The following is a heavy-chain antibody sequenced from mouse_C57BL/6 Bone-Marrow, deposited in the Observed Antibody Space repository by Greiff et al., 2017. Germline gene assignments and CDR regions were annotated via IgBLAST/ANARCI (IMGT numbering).Heavy chain of an antibody. CDR3: ARWFYYYGSSFAY. CDR1: GYAFSSYG. J-gene: IGHJ3*01. Sequence: QVQLQQSGAELVKPGASVKISCKASGYAFSSYGMNWVKQRPGTGLEWIGQIYPGDGDTNYNGKFKGKATLTADKSSSTAYMQLSSLTSEDSAVYFCARWFYYYGSSFAYWGQGTLVTVSA. D-gene: IGHD1-1*01. CDR2: IYPGDGDT. V-gene: IGHV1-80*01.